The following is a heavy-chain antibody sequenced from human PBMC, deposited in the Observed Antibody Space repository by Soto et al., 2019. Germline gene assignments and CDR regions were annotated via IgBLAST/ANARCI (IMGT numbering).Heavy chain of an antibody. V-gene: IGHV1-69*02. D-gene: IGHD3-3*01. Sequence: QVQLVQSGAEVKKPGSSVKVSCKASGGTFSSYTISWVRQAPGQGLEWMGRIIPILGIANYAQKFQGRVTITADKSTSTAYMELSSLRSEDTAVYYCARGLNTSFGVEDYYSYMDVWGKGTTVTVSS. CDR2: IIPILGIA. CDR3: ARGLNTSFGVEDYYSYMDV. CDR1: GGTFSSYT. J-gene: IGHJ6*03.